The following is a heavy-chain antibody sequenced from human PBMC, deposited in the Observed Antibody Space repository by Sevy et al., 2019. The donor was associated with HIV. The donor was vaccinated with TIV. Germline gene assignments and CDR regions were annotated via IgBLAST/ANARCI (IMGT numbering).Heavy chain of an antibody. CDR1: GYSISSYYW. V-gene: IGHV4-38-2*01. CDR2: IHYTGST. D-gene: IGHD7-27*01. Sequence: SETLSLTCVVSGYSISSYYWWDWFRRPPGKGLEWIGAIHYTGSTQYTPSLKSRVTVSADTSMNQFSLRLSSMTAADTAVYYCASHDWGREDFWGQGTLVTVSS. CDR3: ASHDWGREDF. J-gene: IGHJ4*02.